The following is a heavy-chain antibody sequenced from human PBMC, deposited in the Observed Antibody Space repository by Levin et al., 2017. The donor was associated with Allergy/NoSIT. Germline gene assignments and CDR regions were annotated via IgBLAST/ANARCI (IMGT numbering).Heavy chain of an antibody. CDR2: IDPGDSYT. J-gene: IGHJ4*02. V-gene: IGHV5-10-1*01. Sequence: PGGSLRLSCQGSGYPFANYWISWVRQMPGKGLEWMGRIDPGDSYTNYNPSFQGHVTISADKSINTAYLQWSSLKASDTAMYYCVGDAISTSCDVNDHWGQGTLVTVSS. CDR3: VGDAISTSCDVNDH. CDR1: GYPFANYW. D-gene: IGHD2-2*01.